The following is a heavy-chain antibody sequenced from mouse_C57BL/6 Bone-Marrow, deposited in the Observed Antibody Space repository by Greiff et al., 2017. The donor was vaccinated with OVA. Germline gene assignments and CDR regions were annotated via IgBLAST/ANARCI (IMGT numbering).Heavy chain of an antibody. CDR3: AREDLYWYFDV. Sequence: VQLQQPGAELVKPGASVKLSCKASGYTFTSYWMQWVKQRPGQGLEWIGAIDPSDSYTNYNQKFKGKATVTVDTSSSTAYMQLSSLTSEDSAVYDCAREDLYWYFDVWGTGTTVTVSS. CDR1: GYTFTSYW. CDR2: IDPSDSYT. J-gene: IGHJ1*03. V-gene: IGHV1-50*01.